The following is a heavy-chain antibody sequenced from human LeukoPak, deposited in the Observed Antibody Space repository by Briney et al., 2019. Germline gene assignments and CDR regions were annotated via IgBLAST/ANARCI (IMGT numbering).Heavy chain of an antibody. CDR2: IYYSGDT. J-gene: IGHJ4*02. Sequence: SETLSLTCTVSGGSFSSSSFYWGWIRQPPGKGLEWIGSIYYSGDTYYNPSLKSRLTISVDTSENQFPLKLSSVTAADTAVYYCAGYYDGGGLYQPFDYWGQGTLVTVSS. D-gene: IGHD3-22*01. CDR3: AGYYDGGGLYQPFDY. V-gene: IGHV4-39*01. CDR1: GGSFSSSSFY.